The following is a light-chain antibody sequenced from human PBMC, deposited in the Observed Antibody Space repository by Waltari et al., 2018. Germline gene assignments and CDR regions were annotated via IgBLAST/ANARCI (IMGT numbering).Light chain of an antibody. J-gene: IGKJ2*01. CDR2: AAS. V-gene: IGKV3-20*01. CDR3: QQYGSSPYS. Sequence: EFVLTQSPGPLSLSAGERATPSCMASQTLNNNYLPWYQQKPGQSPGLLIFAASKRATGVPDRFSGSGSGTDFTLTISRLEPEDFAMYYCQQYGSSPYSFGQGARVDFK. CDR1: QTLNNNY.